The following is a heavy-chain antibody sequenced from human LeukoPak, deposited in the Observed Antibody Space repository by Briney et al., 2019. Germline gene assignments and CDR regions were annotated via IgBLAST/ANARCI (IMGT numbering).Heavy chain of an antibody. J-gene: IGHJ3*02. Sequence: ASVKVSCKASGYTFTSYAMHWVRQAPGQRLEWMGWINAGNGNTKYSQEFQGRVTITRDTSASTAYMELSSLRSEDMAVYYCASDTFGHDAFDIWGQRTMVTVSS. CDR1: GYTFTSYA. V-gene: IGHV1-3*03. CDR3: ASDTFGHDAFDI. D-gene: IGHD3-16*01. CDR2: INAGNGNT.